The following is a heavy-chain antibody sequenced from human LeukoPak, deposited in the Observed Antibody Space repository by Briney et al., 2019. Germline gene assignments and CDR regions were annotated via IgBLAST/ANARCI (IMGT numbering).Heavy chain of an antibody. J-gene: IGHJ4*02. Sequence: GGSLRLSCAAPGFTFRSYAMHWVRQAPGKGLEWEAAISYDGSNKKYADSVKGRFTISRDNSKNTLYLQMNSLRAEDTAVYYCARGVRIAVAGNIDYWGQGTLVTVSS. CDR3: ARGVRIAVAGNIDY. V-gene: IGHV3-30*04. CDR2: ISYDGSNK. CDR1: GFTFRSYA. D-gene: IGHD6-19*01.